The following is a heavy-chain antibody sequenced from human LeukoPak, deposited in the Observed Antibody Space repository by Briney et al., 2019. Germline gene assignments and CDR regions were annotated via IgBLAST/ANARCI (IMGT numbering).Heavy chain of an antibody. J-gene: IGHJ4*02. CDR2: ISSSSSYI. D-gene: IGHD6-19*01. Sequence: GGSLRLSCAASGVTFSSYSMNWGRQAPGKGLEWVSSISSSSSYIYYADSVKGRFTISRDNAKNTLYLQMNSLRAGDTALYYCARVRAVAGDYWGQGTLVTVSS. V-gene: IGHV3-21*01. CDR1: GVTFSSYS. CDR3: ARVRAVAGDY.